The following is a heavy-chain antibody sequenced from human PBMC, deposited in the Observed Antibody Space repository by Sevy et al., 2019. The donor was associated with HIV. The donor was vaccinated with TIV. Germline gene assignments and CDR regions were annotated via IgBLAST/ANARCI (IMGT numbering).Heavy chain of an antibody. CDR1: GFTFSSYA. Sequence: GGSLRLSCAASGFTFSSYAMHWVRQAPGKGLEWVAVISYDGSNKYYADSVKGGFTISRDNSKNTLYLQMNSLRAEDTAVYYCARARVGATTAAFDIWGQGTMVTVSS. CDR2: ISYDGSNK. V-gene: IGHV3-30*04. J-gene: IGHJ3*02. D-gene: IGHD1-26*01. CDR3: ARARVGATTAAFDI.